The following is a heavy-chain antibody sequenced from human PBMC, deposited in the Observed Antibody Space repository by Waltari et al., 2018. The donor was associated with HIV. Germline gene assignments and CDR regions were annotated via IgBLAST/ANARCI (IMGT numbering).Heavy chain of an antibody. V-gene: IGHV3-74*01. CDR3: APGRGWFDP. D-gene: IGHD3-10*01. J-gene: IGHJ5*02. CDR2: NNSERGST. Sequence: EVQLVESGGGLVQPGGSLRLSCAASGFTFSSYWMHWVRQAPGKGLVCGSGNNSERGSTNYADSGKGRFTISRDNAKNTLYLQMNSLRVEDTAVYYCAPGRGWFDPWGQGTLVTVSS. CDR1: GFTFSSYW.